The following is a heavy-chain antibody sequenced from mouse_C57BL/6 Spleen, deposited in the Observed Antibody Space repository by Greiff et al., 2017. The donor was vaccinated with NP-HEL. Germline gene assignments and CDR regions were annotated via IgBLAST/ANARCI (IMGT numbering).Heavy chain of an antibody. CDR2: IYPGSGNT. D-gene: IGHD2-3*01. J-gene: IGHJ3*01. Sequence: QVQLQQSGAELVRPGASVKLSCKASGYTFTDYYINWVKQRPGQGLEWIARIYPGSGNTYYNEKFKGKATLTAEKSSSTAYMQLSSLTSEDSAVYFCARNDGYYGWFAYWGQGTLVTVSA. CDR1: GYTFTDYY. CDR3: ARNDGYYGWFAY. V-gene: IGHV1-76*01.